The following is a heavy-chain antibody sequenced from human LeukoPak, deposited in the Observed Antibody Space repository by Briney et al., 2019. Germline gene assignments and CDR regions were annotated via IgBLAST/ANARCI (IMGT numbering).Heavy chain of an antibody. J-gene: IGHJ5*02. Sequence: GASVKVSCKSSGYTFTSNGITWVRQAPGQGLEWMGRIIPIFGTANYAQKFQGSVTITTDESTSTAYMELSSLRSEDTAVYYCARGPFRYCSSTSCSFDPWGQGILVTVSS. CDR1: GYTFTSNG. CDR2: IIPIFGTA. CDR3: ARGPFRYCSSTSCSFDP. V-gene: IGHV1-69*05. D-gene: IGHD2-2*01.